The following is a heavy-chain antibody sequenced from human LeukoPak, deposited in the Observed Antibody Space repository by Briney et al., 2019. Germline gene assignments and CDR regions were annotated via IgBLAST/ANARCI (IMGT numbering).Heavy chain of an antibody. Sequence: GGSLRLSCAASGFTFSSYAMSWVRQAPGKGLEWVSAISGSGGSAYYADSVKGRFTISRDNAKNSLYLQMNSLRAEDTAVYYCARENDYGFFGIWGQGTMVTVSS. V-gene: IGHV3-23*01. CDR2: ISGSGGSA. CDR1: GFTFSSYA. CDR3: ARENDYGFFGI. J-gene: IGHJ3*02. D-gene: IGHD4-17*01.